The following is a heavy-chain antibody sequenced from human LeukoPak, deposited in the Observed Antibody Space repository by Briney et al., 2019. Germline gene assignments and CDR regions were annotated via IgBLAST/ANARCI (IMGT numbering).Heavy chain of an antibody. J-gene: IGHJ4*02. CDR1: GFTFSSYA. D-gene: IGHD3-3*01. V-gene: IGHV3-30-3*01. Sequence: GGSLRLSCAASGFTFSSYAMHWVRQAPGKGLEWVAVISYDGSNKYYADSVKGRFTISRDNSKNTLYLQMNSLRAEDTAVYYCARDYDFWSGYLLFDYWGQGTLVTVSS. CDR3: ARDYDFWSGYLLFDY. CDR2: ISYDGSNK.